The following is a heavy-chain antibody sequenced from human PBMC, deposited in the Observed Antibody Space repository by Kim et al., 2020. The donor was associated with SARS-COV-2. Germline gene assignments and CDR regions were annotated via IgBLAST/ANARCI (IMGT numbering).Heavy chain of an antibody. Sequence: SETLSLTCTVSGGSISSSSYYWGWIRQPPGKGLEWIGSIYYSGNTYYNSSLKSRVTISVDTSKNQFSLKLSSGTAADTAVYYCARHPYYASGRARAFAI. D-gene: IGHD3-10*01. CDR3: ARHPYYASGRARAFAI. CDR2: IYYSGNT. J-gene: IGHJ3*02. V-gene: IGHV4-39*01. CDR1: GGSISSSSYY.